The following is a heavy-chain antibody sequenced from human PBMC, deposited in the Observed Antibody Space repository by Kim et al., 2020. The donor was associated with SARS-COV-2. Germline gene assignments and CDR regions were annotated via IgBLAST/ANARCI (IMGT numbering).Heavy chain of an antibody. Sequence: SVKGRFTISRDNAKNSLYLQMNSLRAEDTAVYYCARGSFVFAPEGYYFDYWGQGTLVTVSS. CDR3: ARGSFVFAPEGYYFDY. D-gene: IGHD3-10*01. V-gene: IGHV3-48*03. J-gene: IGHJ4*02.